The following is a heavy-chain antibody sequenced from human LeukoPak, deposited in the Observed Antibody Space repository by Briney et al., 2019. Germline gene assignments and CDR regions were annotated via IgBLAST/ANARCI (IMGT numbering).Heavy chain of an antibody. J-gene: IGHJ4*02. CDR1: GDSVSRKSVA. Sequence: SQTLSLTCAISGDSVSRKSVALNWIRQSPSRGLEWLGRTYYRSKWYNDYAVSVKSRITINPDTSKNQFSLQLNSVTPEDTAVYYCAELERGYWGQGTLVTVSS. D-gene: IGHD1-1*01. CDR3: AELERGY. CDR2: TYYRSKWYN. V-gene: IGHV6-1*01.